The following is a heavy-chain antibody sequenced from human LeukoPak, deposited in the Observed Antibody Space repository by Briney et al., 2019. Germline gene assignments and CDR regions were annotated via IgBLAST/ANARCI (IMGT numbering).Heavy chain of an antibody. CDR3: AREYCSGGSCYSYY. V-gene: IGHV1-69*06. Sequence: SVKVSCKASGGTFSSYAISWVRQAPGQGLEWMGGIIPIFGTANYAQKFQGRVTITADKSTSTAYMELSSLRSEDTAVYYCAREYCSGGSCYSYYWGQGTLVTVSS. J-gene: IGHJ4*02. D-gene: IGHD2-15*01. CDR2: IIPIFGTA. CDR1: GGTFSSYA.